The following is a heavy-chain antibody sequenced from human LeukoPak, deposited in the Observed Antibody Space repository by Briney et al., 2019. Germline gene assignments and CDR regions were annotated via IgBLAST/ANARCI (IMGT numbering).Heavy chain of an antibody. CDR3: ARHVVVPATKKAFDI. J-gene: IGHJ3*02. D-gene: IGHD2-2*01. CDR2: IYYSGST. Sequence: PSETLSLTCTVSGGSISSYYWSWIRQPPGKGLEWIGYIYYSGSTNYNPSLKSRVTISVDTSKNQFSLKLSSVTAADTAVYYCARHVVVPATKKAFDIWGQGTMVTVSS. V-gene: IGHV4-59*08. CDR1: GGSISSYY.